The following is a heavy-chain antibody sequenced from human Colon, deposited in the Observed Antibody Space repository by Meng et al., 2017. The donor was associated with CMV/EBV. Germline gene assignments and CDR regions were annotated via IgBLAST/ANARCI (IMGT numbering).Heavy chain of an antibody. CDR3: VRADDYGSGMDFDP. D-gene: IGHD3-10*01. CDR1: GFTFSNHA. J-gene: IGHJ5*02. V-gene: IGHV3-33*05. Sequence: GGSLRLSCVASGFTFSNHAMYWVRQAPGKGLEWLSFILFDGSDQHYSDSVKGRFTISRDNAKNSLYLQMTSLRAEDTAVYYCVRADDYGSGMDFDPWGQGSLVTVSS. CDR2: ILFDGSDQ.